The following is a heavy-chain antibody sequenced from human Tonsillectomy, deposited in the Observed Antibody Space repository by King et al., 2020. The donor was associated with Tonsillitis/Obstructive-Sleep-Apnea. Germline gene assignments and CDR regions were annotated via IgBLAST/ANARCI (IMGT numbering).Heavy chain of an antibody. Sequence: VQLVESGGGVVQPGRSLRLSCAASGFTFSTYGMHWVRQAPGKGLEWVAVIWNDGSNKYYADSVKGRFTISRDNSKNTLYLQMNSLRAEDTAVYYCARDLNRWLLTGDVWGKGTTVTVSS. CDR2: IWNDGSNK. J-gene: IGHJ6*04. V-gene: IGHV3-33*01. D-gene: IGHD5-12*01. CDR3: ARDLNRWLLTGDV. CDR1: GFTFSTYG.